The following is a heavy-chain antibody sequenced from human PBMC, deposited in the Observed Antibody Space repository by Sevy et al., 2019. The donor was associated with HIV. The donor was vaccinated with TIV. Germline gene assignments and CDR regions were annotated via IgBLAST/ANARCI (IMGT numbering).Heavy chain of an antibody. V-gene: IGHV3-15*01. CDR3: TTDSKTRGLSALLDC. Sequence: GGSLRLSCAASGFTFSNAWMSWVRQAPGKGLEWVGRIKSKTDGGTTDYAAPVKGRFTISRDDSKNTLYLQMNSLKTEDTAIYYCTTDSKTRGLSALLDCWGQGTLVTVSS. CDR1: GFTFSNAW. D-gene: IGHD3-10*01. J-gene: IGHJ4*02. CDR2: IKSKTDGGTT.